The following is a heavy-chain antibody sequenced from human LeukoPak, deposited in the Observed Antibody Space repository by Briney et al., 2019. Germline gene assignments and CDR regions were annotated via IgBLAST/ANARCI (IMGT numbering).Heavy chain of an antibody. J-gene: IGHJ5*02. V-gene: IGHV1-69*04. Sequence: GASVNVSCKASGGTFNSYAISGVRQAPGQGLEWMGRIIPIFGLANYAQKFQGRVTITADKSTSTAYMELSSLRSEDTAVYYCARDQDYDSSGPSWFDPWGQGTLVTVSS. CDR3: ARDQDYDSSGPSWFDP. CDR2: IIPIFGLA. D-gene: IGHD3-22*01. CDR1: GGTFNSYA.